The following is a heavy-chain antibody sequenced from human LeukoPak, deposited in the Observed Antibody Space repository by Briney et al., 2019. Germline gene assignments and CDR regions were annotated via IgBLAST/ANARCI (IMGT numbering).Heavy chain of an antibody. CDR3: ARDSLAGIAAARDFDY. J-gene: IGHJ4*02. D-gene: IGHD6-13*01. CDR1: GYTFTGYY. Sequence: ASVKVSCKASGYTFTGYYMHWVRQAPGQGLEWMGWINPNSGGTNYAQKLQGRVTMTRDTSISTAYMELSRLRSDATAVYYCARDSLAGIAAARDFDYWGQGTLVTVSS. V-gene: IGHV1-2*02. CDR2: INPNSGGT.